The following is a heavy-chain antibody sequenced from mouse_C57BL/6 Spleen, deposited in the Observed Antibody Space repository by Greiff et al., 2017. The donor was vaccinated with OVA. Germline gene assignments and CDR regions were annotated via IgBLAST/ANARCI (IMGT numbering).Heavy chain of an antibody. J-gene: IGHJ2*01. CDR1: GYAFSSSW. V-gene: IGHV1-82*01. CDR2: IYPGDGDT. CDR3: AEGENDDSDFDD. D-gene: IGHD2-12*01. Sequence: QVQLKQSGPELVKPGASVKISCKASGYAFSSSWMNWVKQRPGQGLEWIGRIYPGDGDTNYNGKFKGKATLTAEKSSSTAYMQLSSLTSEDSAVYFCAEGENDDSDFDDWGQGTTLTVSS.